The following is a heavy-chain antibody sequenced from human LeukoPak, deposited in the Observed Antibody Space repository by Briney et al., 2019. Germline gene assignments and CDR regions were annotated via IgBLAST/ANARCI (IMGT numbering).Heavy chain of an antibody. CDR1: GFTFSSYA. CDR3: AKYREWLRFYYFDY. D-gene: IGHD5-12*01. CDR2: ISGSGGST. J-gene: IGHJ4*02. Sequence: GGSLRLSCAASGFTFSSYAMSWVRKAPGQGLEWVSAISGSGGSTYYADSVKGRFTISRDNSKNTLYLQMNSLRAEDTAVYYCAKYREWLRFYYFDYWGQGTLVTVSS. V-gene: IGHV3-23*01.